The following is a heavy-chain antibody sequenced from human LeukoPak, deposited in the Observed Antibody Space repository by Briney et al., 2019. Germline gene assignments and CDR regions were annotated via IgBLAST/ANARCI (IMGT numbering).Heavy chain of an antibody. CDR3: ANSSRPHWFDP. CDR1: GGSINSYY. V-gene: IGHV4-59*01. Sequence: SETLSLTRTVSGGSINSYYWSWIRQPPGKGLEWIGYIYYTGSTHYNPSLKSRVTISIDTSKNQFSLNLRSVTAADTAVYYCANSSRPHWFDPWGQGTLVTVSS. CDR2: IYYTGST. J-gene: IGHJ5*02. D-gene: IGHD6-13*01.